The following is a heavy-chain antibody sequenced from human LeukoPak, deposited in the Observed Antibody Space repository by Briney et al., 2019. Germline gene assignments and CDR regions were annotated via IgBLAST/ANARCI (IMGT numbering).Heavy chain of an antibody. V-gene: IGHV4-38-2*01. CDR1: GHSISSGYY. CDR2: IYHSGST. D-gene: IGHD2-2*01. CDR3: ARGGVVPAAGYNCFDP. J-gene: IGHJ5*02. Sequence: PSATHSPTCAVSGHSISSGYYWGWIRQPPGEGLEWIGRIYHSGSTNYNPSLKSRVTISVDTSKNQFSLKLNSVTAADTAVYYCARGGVVPAAGYNCFDPWGQGTLVIVSS.